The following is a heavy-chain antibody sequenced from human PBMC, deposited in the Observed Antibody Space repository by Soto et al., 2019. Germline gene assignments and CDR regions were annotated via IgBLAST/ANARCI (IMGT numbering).Heavy chain of an antibody. J-gene: IGHJ4*02. CDR2: ISGSGGST. CDR1: GFTFSSYA. D-gene: IGHD3-9*01. CDR3: AKATGLWPPEYYFDY. Sequence: GGSLRLSCAASGFTFSSYAMSWVRQAPGKGLEWVSAISGSGGSTYYADSVKGRFTISRDNSKNTLYLQMNSLRAEDTAVYYCAKATGLWPPEYYFDYWGQGTLVTSPQ. V-gene: IGHV3-23*01.